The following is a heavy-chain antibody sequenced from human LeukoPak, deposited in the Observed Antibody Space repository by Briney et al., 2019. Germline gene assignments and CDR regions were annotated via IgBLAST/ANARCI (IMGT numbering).Heavy chain of an antibody. D-gene: IGHD6-19*01. J-gene: IGHJ4*02. Sequence: GGSLRLSCAASGFTFSDHYMDWVRQAPGKGLEWVGRTRNKANSYTTEYAASVKGRFTISRDDSKNSLLLQMNSLETEDTAVYYCARGGVSSSGPREFDYWGQGTLVTVSS. CDR1: GFTFSDHY. V-gene: IGHV3-72*01. CDR3: ARGGVSSSGPREFDY. CDR2: TRNKANSYTT.